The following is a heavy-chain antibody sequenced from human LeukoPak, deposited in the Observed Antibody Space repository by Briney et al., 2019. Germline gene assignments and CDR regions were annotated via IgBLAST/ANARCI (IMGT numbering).Heavy chain of an antibody. D-gene: IGHD1-7*01. J-gene: IGHJ4*02. CDR3: AREMGWNYGDY. V-gene: IGHV3-7*05. CDR2: IKKDGSEK. CDR1: GFTSSTYW. Sequence: GGSLRLSCAASGFTSSTYWMTWVREAPGKGMEWVANIKKDGSEKYYVDSVRGRFTISRDNAKNSLYLQMNSLRAEDTAVYYCAREMGWNYGDYWGQGTLVTVSS.